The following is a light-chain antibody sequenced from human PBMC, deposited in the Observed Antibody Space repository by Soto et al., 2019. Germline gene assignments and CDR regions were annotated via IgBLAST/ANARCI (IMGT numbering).Light chain of an antibody. Sequence: VVLTQSPATLSLSPGERATLSCRASRSVTGYLAWYQQKPGQAPRLLVYDASYRAAGIPARFSGSGSGTDFTLTISSLEPEYFAVYYGLQRNTLWTFGQGTRVEVK. CDR1: RSVTGY. CDR2: DAS. CDR3: LQRNTLWT. V-gene: IGKV3-11*01. J-gene: IGKJ1*01.